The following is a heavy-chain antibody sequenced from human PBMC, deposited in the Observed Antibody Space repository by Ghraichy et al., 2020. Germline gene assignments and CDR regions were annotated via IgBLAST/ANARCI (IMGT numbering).Heavy chain of an antibody. CDR3: ARVNTLVRGGRGWFDP. J-gene: IGHJ5*02. CDR1: GGSISSTRNE. Sequence: ESLNISCRVSGGSISSTRNEWAWIRQPPVKGLEWIGNVYFRGSTYYNPSLQSRVTISVDTSKDQFSLRLDSVTAAATALYYCARVNTLVRGGRGWFDPWGQGTLVIVSS. V-gene: IGHV4-39*07. CDR2: VYFRGST. D-gene: IGHD3-10*01.